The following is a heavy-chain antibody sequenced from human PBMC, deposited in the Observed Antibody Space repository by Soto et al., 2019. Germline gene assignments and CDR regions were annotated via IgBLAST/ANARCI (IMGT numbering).Heavy chain of an antibody. Sequence: GASVKVSCKASGYTFTSYAMHWVRQAPGQRLEWMGWINAGNGNTKYSQKFQGRVTITRDTSASTAYMELSSLRSEDTAVYYCARLGGDSRGWYPDYYYYGMDVWGQGTTVTVSS. D-gene: IGHD6-19*01. CDR3: ARLGGDSRGWYPDYYYYGMDV. J-gene: IGHJ6*02. CDR2: INAGNGNT. V-gene: IGHV1-3*01. CDR1: GYTFTSYA.